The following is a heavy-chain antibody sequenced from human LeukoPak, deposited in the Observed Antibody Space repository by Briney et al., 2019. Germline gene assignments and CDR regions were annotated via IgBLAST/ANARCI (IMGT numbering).Heavy chain of an antibody. CDR1: GFTFDDYS. V-gene: IGHV3-9*01. CDR3: ASFGSGSNLDAIDI. Sequence: PGGSLSLSCAASGFTFDDYSMHWVRQAPGKGLEWVSGIRWNSGSIGYADSVKGRFTISRDNAKNSLYLQMNSLRDECTAVYYCASFGSGSNLDAIDICGQGTMVTVST. CDR2: IRWNSGSI. D-gene: IGHD3-10*01. J-gene: IGHJ3*02.